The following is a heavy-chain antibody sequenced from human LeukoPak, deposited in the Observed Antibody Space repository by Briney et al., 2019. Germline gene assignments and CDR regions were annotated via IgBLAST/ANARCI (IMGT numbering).Heavy chain of an antibody. CDR3: IRGGANSPFDY. D-gene: IGHD1-1*01. CDR1: GFTFGDYT. J-gene: IGHJ4*02. Sequence: GGSLRLSCTASGFTFGDYTMTWFRQAPGKGLEWVGFIRSKAYGGTTEDAASVKGRFTISRDDSKSIAYLQMNSLKTEDTAVYYCIRGGANSPFDYWGQGTLVTVSS. CDR2: IRSKAYGGTT. V-gene: IGHV3-49*03.